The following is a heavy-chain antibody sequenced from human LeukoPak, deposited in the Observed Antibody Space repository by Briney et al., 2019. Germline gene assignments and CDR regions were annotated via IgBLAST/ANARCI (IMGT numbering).Heavy chain of an antibody. CDR1: GFTFSSYA. J-gene: IGHJ6*03. Sequence: GGSLRLSCAASGFTFSSYAMSWVRQAPGKGLEWVSVISSSGGDTYYADSVKGRLTISRDNSKNTVYVQMTSLRAEDTAVYYCAKSGGGSCYSNMDVWGKGTTVTVSS. V-gene: IGHV3-23*01. D-gene: IGHD2-15*01. CDR3: AKSGGGSCYSNMDV. CDR2: ISSSGGDT.